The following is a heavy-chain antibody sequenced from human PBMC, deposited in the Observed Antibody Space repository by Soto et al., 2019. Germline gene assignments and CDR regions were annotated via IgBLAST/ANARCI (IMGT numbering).Heavy chain of an antibody. Sequence: PGGSLRLSCAASGFTFSSYGMHWVRQAPGKGLEWVALIWYDGTKKYYADSVKGRCTISIDNSKTTHYLQMNSPRAEDTAVYYWPRERYTYYYGSGSYYPLEYHYHGMDVWGQGTTVTISS. D-gene: IGHD3-10*01. CDR1: GFTFSSYG. J-gene: IGHJ6*02. V-gene: IGHV3-33*01. CDR3: PRERYTYYYGSGSYYPLEYHYHGMDV. CDR2: IWYDGTKK.